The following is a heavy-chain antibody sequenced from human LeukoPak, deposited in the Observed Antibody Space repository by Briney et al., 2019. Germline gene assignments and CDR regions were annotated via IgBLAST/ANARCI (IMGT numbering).Heavy chain of an antibody. J-gene: IGHJ6*02. CDR3: AKAASSSWPSYYYGMDV. CDR1: GFTFSSYA. D-gene: IGHD6-13*01. V-gene: IGHV3-23*01. CDR2: LSGSGGST. Sequence: PGGSLRLSCAASGFTFSSYAMSWVRQAPGKGLEWVSGLSGSGGSTYYADSVKGRFTISRDNSKNTLYLQMNSLRAEDTAVYYCAKAASSSWPSYYYGMDVWGQGTTVTVSS.